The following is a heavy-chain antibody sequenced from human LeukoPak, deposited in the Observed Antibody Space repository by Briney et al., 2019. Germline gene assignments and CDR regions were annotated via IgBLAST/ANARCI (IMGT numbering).Heavy chain of an antibody. CDR3: AKGGNYDISPRVDY. CDR1: GFTFSSYG. Sequence: GRSLRLSCAASGFTFSSYGMHWVRQAPGKELEWVAVISYDGSKKYYADSVKGRFTISRDNSKNTLYLQMNSLRAEDTAVYYCAKGGNYDISPRVDYWGQGTLVTVSS. V-gene: IGHV3-30*18. D-gene: IGHD3-9*01. J-gene: IGHJ4*02. CDR2: ISYDGSKK.